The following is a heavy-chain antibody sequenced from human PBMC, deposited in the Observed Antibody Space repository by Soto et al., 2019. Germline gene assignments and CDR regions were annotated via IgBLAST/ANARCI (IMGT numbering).Heavy chain of an antibody. J-gene: IGHJ2*01. Sequence: QVQLVQSGAEVNKPGSTVKVSCKASGGTFSNYPISWVRQAPGQGLEWMGGIIPIFGTVNYAQKFQGRVTTTADESTSTAYMELSSLRSEDTAVYYCARGNHRWLQLWYFDLWGRGTLVTVSS. CDR2: IIPIFGTV. D-gene: IGHD5-12*01. V-gene: IGHV1-69*12. CDR3: ARGNHRWLQLWYFDL. CDR1: GGTFSNYP.